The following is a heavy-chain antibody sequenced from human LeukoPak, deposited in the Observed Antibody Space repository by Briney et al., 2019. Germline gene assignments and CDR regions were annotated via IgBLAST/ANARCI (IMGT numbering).Heavy chain of an antibody. Sequence: GGSLRLSCAASGFTFSNYAMHWVRQAPGKGLEWVSVIVGSGDSTYYADSVKGRFTISRDNSKNTLYLQMNSLRAEDTAVYYCAKSVSNYYDSSGYRGGFDYWGQGTLVTVSS. CDR2: IVGSGDST. V-gene: IGHV3-23*01. D-gene: IGHD3-22*01. J-gene: IGHJ4*02. CDR3: AKSVSNYYDSSGYRGGFDY. CDR1: GFTFSNYA.